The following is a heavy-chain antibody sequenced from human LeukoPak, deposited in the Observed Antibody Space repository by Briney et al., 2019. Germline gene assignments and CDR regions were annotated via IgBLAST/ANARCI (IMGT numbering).Heavy chain of an antibody. CDR2: IFYIGST. D-gene: IGHD1-26*01. CDR3: ARHSITVGAFDI. V-gene: IGHV4-39*01. Sequence: SETLSLTCTVSGGSVSSSSYYWGWLRQPPGKGLEWIGNIFYIGSTYFNPSLKSRVTISVDTSKNQFSLKLSSVTAADTAVYYCARHSITVGAFDIWGQGTMVTVSS. CDR1: GGSVSSSSYY. J-gene: IGHJ3*02.